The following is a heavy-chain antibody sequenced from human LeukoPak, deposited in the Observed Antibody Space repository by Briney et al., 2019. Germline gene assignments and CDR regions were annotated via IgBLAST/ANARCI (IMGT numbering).Heavy chain of an antibody. Sequence: PGGSLRLSCAASGFTFSSYAMHWVRQAPGKGLEWVAVLSYDGSNQYYADSVKGRFTISRDNSKNTLYLQTNSLRAEDTAVYYCARSYYYDSSAYWGDYWGQGTLVTVSS. CDR1: GFTFSSYA. J-gene: IGHJ4*02. V-gene: IGHV3-30-3*01. CDR3: ARSYYYDSSAYWGDY. D-gene: IGHD3-22*01. CDR2: LSYDGSNQ.